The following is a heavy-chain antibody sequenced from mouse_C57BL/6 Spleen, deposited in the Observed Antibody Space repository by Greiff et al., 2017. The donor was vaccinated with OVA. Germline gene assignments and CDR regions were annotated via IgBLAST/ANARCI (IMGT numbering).Heavy chain of an antibody. CDR3: ARSGSSSLFAY. D-gene: IGHD1-1*01. CDR1: GYTFTSYW. CDR2: IDPSDSYT. Sequence: QVQLKQPGAELVRPGTSVKLSCKASGYTFTSYWMHWVKQRPGQGLEWIGVIDPSDSYTNYNQKFNGKATLTVDTSSSTAYLQLSSLTSEDSAVYYCARSGSSSLFAYWGQGTLVTVSA. V-gene: IGHV1-59*01. J-gene: IGHJ3*01.